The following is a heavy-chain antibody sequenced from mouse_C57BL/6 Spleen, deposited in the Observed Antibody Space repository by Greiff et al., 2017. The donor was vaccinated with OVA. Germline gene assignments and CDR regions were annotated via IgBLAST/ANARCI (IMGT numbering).Heavy chain of an antibody. CDR3: VRGGNFYFDY. CDR1: GFSFNTYA. D-gene: IGHD2-1*01. Sequence: EVQRVESGGGLVQPKGSLKLSCAASGFSFNTYAMNWVRQAPGKGLEWVARIRSKSNNYATYYADSVKDRFTISRDDSESMLYLQMNNLKTEDTAMYYCVRGGNFYFDYWGQGTTLTVSS. CDR2: IRSKSNNYAT. J-gene: IGHJ2*01. V-gene: IGHV10-1*01.